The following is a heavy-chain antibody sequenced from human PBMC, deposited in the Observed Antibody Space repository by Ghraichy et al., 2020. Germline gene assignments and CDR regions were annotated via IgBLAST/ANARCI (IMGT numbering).Heavy chain of an antibody. Sequence: SETLSLTCTVSGGSISSSNYYWGWIRQPPGKGLEWIGSIYYSGSTYYNPSLMSRVTISVDTSKNQLSLRLSSVTAADPAVYYWARRTVSYSSTSDYWGQGTLVTVSS. V-gene: IGHV4-39*01. CDR3: ARRTVSYSSTSDY. J-gene: IGHJ4*02. CDR1: GGSISSSNYY. CDR2: IYYSGST. D-gene: IGHD6-13*01.